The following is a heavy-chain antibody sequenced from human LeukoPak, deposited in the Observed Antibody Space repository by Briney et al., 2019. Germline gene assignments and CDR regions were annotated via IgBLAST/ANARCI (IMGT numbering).Heavy chain of an antibody. V-gene: IGHV4-4*07. CDR3: ARDQIDYDFWSGYSPDYYYYMDV. J-gene: IGHJ6*03. Sequence: SETLSLTCTVSGGSISSYYWSWIRQPAGKGLEWIGRIYTSGSTNYNPSLKSRVTMSVDTSKNQFSLKLSSVTAADTAVYYCARDQIDYDFWSGYSPDYYYYMDVWGKGTTVTVSS. CDR1: GGSISSYY. D-gene: IGHD3-3*01. CDR2: IYTSGST.